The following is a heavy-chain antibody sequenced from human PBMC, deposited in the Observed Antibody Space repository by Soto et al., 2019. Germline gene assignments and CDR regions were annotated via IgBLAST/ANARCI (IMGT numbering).Heavy chain of an antibody. V-gene: IGHV3-74*01. CDR1: GFTFSNYW. CDR3: ARVAVTTYYFDT. J-gene: IGHJ4*01. CDR2: INPDGSRT. D-gene: IGHD4-17*01. Sequence: EVQLVESGGDLVQPGGSLRLSCAASGFTFSNYWMHWVRQTPGKGLVWVSRINPDGSRTSYADSVRGRFTISRDNAKNTLYLQLNSLEADDTAVYYCARVAVTTYYFDTWGHGTLVTVSS.